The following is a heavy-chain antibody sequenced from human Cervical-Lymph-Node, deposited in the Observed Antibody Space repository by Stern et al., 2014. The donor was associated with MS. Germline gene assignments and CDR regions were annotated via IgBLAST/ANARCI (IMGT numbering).Heavy chain of an antibody. Sequence: QVQLQESGPGLVKPSQTLSLTCTVSGASISGGLNYWTWIRQHPGKDMEWIGYIHDSGATYYNPSLNSRVTISLDTSNNQFSLKLRSVTAGTAVYYCTRENSIIGPGHFDFWGQGILVTVSS. D-gene: IGHD3-10*01. V-gene: IGHV4-31*03. CDR1: GASISGGLNY. J-gene: IGHJ4*02. CDR3: TRENSIIGPGHFDF. CDR2: IHDSGAT.